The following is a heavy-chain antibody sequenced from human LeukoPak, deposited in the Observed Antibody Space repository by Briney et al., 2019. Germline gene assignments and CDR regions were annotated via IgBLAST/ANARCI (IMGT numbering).Heavy chain of an antibody. CDR3: ARSLFGGVVVYDY. Sequence: SETLSLTCTVSGDSISNYYWNWIRQPAGKRLEWIGRISTSGSPNYNTSLKSRITMSLDTSKNQFSLKLNSVTAADTAVYSCARSLFGGVVVYDYWGLGTLVTVSS. V-gene: IGHV4-4*07. CDR1: GDSISNYY. CDR2: ISTSGSP. D-gene: IGHD3-16*02. J-gene: IGHJ4*02.